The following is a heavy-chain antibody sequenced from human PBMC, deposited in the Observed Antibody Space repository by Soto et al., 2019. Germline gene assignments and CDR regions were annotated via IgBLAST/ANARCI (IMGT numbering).Heavy chain of an antibody. V-gene: IGHV4-34*01. D-gene: IGHD3-10*01. CDR2: INDSGNI. CDR3: ARGLILLFGELSLRAGYYYYMDV. CDR1: GGSFSGYQ. Sequence: QVQLQQWGAGLLKPSETLSLTCAVYGGSFSGYQWTWIRQTPGKGLEWIGAINDSGNINYNPSLKGRVTILVERAQKPISPKLGSVTAAQTAVYHCARGLILLFGELSLRAGYYYYMDVWCKATTVSVSS. J-gene: IGHJ6*03.